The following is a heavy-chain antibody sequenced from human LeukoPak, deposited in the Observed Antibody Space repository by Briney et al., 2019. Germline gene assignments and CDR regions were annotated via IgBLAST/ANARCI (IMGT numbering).Heavy chain of an antibody. Sequence: ALVKVSCKASGYTFTSYGISWVRQAPGQGLEWMGWISAYNGNTNYAQKLQGRVTMTTDTSTSTAYMELRSLRSDDTAVYYCARYSGIAVAGTGWFDPWGQGTLVTVSS. CDR3: ARYSGIAVAGTGWFDP. CDR1: GYTFTSYG. J-gene: IGHJ5*02. CDR2: ISAYNGNT. D-gene: IGHD6-19*01. V-gene: IGHV1-18*01.